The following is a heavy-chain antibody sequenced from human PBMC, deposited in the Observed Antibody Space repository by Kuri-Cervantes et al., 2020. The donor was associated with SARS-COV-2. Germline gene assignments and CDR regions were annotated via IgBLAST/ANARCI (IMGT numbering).Heavy chain of an antibody. Sequence: SQTLSLTCAVSGYSISSGYYWGWIRQPPGKGPEWIGSIYHSGSTYYNPSLKSRVTISVDTSKNQFSLKLSSVTAADTAVYYCARHPRGAMVKPTIFDYWGQGTLVTVSS. D-gene: IGHD5-18*01. CDR1: GYSISSGYY. CDR3: ARHPRGAMVKPTIFDY. V-gene: IGHV4-38-2*01. J-gene: IGHJ4*02. CDR2: IYHSGST.